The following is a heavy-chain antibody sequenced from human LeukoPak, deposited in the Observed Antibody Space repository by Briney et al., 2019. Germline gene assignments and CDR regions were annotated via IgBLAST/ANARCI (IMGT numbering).Heavy chain of an antibody. D-gene: IGHD1-1*01. V-gene: IGHV3-23*01. CDR3: AKDLDLDPGTPYYFDY. J-gene: IGHJ4*02. Sequence: GGSLRLSCAASGFTFSSYAMNWVRQAPEKGLEWVSVISGSGVSTDYADSVKGRFTISRDNSKNTLYLQMNNLRAEDTAVYYCAKDLDLDPGTPYYFDYWGQGTQVTVSS. CDR2: ISGSGVST. CDR1: GFTFSSYA.